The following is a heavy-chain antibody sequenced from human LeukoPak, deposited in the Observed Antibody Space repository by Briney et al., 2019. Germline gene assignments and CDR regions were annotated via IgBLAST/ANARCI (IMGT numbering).Heavy chain of an antibody. D-gene: IGHD1-1*01. CDR2: TYYRSKWFN. Sequence: SQTLSLTCAISGDSVSSTSAAWNWIRQSPSRGLEWLGRTYYRSKWFNDYAVSVKSRITINPDTSKNQFSLQLNSMTPEDTAVYYCARVSSGTGTRYYYYGMDVWGQGTTVTVSS. CDR3: ARVSSGTGTRYYYYGMDV. CDR1: GDSVSSTSAA. J-gene: IGHJ6*02. V-gene: IGHV6-1*01.